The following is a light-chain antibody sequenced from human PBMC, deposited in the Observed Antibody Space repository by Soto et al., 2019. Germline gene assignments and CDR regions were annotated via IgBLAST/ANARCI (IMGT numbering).Light chain of an antibody. V-gene: IGKV3-20*01. CDR1: QSVSSSY. CDR2: GAS. Sequence: EIVLTQSPGTLSLSPGERATLSCRASQSVSSSYLAWYQQKPGQAPRLLIYGASSRATGIPDRFSGSGSGTDFNLTISRLDPEDFAVYYCQQYGSSPGTFGQGTNGEIK. J-gene: IGKJ1*01. CDR3: QQYGSSPGT.